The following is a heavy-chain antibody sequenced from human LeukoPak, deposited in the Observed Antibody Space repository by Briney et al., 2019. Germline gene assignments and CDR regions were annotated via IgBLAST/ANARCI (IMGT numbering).Heavy chain of an antibody. D-gene: IGHD3-10*01. CDR2: ISGYNGNT. CDR1: GYSFTSYG. Sequence: ASVKVSCKASGYSFTSYGISWVRQAPGQGLEWMGWISGYNGNTKYAQKFRGRVTMTTDTSTTTAYMALRSLRSDDTAVYYCAIADPSLNYYGSGSSFGYWGQGTLVTVSS. J-gene: IGHJ4*02. V-gene: IGHV1-18*01. CDR3: AIADPSLNYYGSGSSFGY.